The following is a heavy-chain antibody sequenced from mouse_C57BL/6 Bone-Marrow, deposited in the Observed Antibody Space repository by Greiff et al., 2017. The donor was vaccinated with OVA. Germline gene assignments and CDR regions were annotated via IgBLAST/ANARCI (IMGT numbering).Heavy chain of an antibody. CDR1: GFSLTSSG. V-gene: IGHV2-5*01. J-gene: IGHJ1*03. D-gene: IGHD1-1*01. CDR2: IWRGGST. Sequence: VQLQQSGPGLVQPSQSLSITCTVSGFSLTSSGVHWVRQSPGKGLEWLGVIWRGGSTDYNAAFMSRLSITKDNSKSQVFFEMNSLQADDTAIYYCAKNGNYYGSSGYWYFDVWGTGTTVTVSS. CDR3: AKNGNYYGSSGYWYFDV.